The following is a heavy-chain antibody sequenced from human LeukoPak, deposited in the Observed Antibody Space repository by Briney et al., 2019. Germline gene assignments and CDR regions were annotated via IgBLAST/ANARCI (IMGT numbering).Heavy chain of an antibody. CDR2: INPNSGGT. J-gene: IGHJ4*02. D-gene: IGHD3-10*01. Sequence: SVKVPCKASGYTFTGYYMHWVRQAPGQGLEWMGWINPNSGGTNYAQKFQGRVTMTRDTSISTAYMELSRLRSDDTAVYYCARVSYTYGSGSYEYWGQGTLVTVSS. CDR3: ARVSYTYGSGSYEY. V-gene: IGHV1-2*02. CDR1: GYTFTGYY.